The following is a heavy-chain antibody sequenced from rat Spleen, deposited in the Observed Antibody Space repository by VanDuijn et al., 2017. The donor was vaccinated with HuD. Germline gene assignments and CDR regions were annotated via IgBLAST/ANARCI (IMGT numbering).Heavy chain of an antibody. V-gene: IGHV2S30*01. CDR2: MKYDGDT. J-gene: IGHJ2*01. Sequence: QVQLKESEPGLVQPSQTLSLTCTVSGFSLMDYSVHWVRQPPGKGLEWMGRMKYDGDTYYNSVLKSRLSISRDTSKSQVFLKMNSLQTEDTAIYFCTRNYDGSSFDYWGQGVMVTVSS. D-gene: IGHD1-12*03. CDR3: TRNYDGSSFDY. CDR1: GFSLMDYS.